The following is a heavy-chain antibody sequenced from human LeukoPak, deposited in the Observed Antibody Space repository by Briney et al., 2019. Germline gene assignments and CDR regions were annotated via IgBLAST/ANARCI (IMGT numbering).Heavy chain of an antibody. CDR1: GYSFTAYY. V-gene: IGHV1-2*02. CDR3: ARHVRVEAASRDY. D-gene: IGHD6-13*01. Sequence: ASVKVSCKASGYSFTAYYMHWVRQAPGEGLEWMGWINPQSGGTHYAQKFQGRVTMTRDTSITTAYMELSRLRSDDTAVYYCARHVRVEAASRDYWGQGTLVTVSS. CDR2: INPQSGGT. J-gene: IGHJ4*02.